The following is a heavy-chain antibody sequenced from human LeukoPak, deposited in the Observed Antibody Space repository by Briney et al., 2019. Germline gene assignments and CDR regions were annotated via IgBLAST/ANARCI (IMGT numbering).Heavy chain of an antibody. CDR2: IYHSGST. J-gene: IGHJ5*02. V-gene: IGHV4-30-2*01. Sequence: PSETLSLTCAVSGGSISGGGYSWSWMRQPPGKGREWIGYIYHSGSTYYNPSLKSRVTISVDRSKNQFSLKLSSVTAADTAVYYCARGTPDDYGDYGAGGNWFDPWGQGTLVTVSS. CDR1: GGSISGGGYS. D-gene: IGHD4-17*01. CDR3: ARGTPDDYGDYGAGGNWFDP.